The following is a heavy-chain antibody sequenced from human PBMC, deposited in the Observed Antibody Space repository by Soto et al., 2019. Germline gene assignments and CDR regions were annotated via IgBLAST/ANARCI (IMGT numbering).Heavy chain of an antibody. V-gene: IGHV1-69*12. J-gene: IGHJ6*02. CDR2: IIPIFGTA. CDR1: GGTFSSYA. CDR3: AREVHYDYVWGSYRPMGADV. D-gene: IGHD3-16*02. Sequence: QVQLVQSGAEVKKPGSSVKVSCKASGGTFSSYAISWVRQAPGQGLEWMGGIIPIFGTANYAQKFQGRVTITAEESTSTAYMGLSSLRSEDTAVYYCAREVHYDYVWGSYRPMGADVWGQGTTVTVSS.